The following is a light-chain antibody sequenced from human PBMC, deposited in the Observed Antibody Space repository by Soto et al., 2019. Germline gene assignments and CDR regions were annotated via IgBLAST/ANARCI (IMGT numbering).Light chain of an antibody. V-gene: IGKV1-5*01. CDR1: QSISSG. CDR2: DAS. CDR3: QQYNSYSPT. J-gene: IGKJ1*01. Sequence: DIQMTQSPSTLSASVCDRVTITCRASQSISSGLAWYQQKPGKAPKLLIYDASSLESGVPSRFSGSGSGTEFTLTISSLQPDDFATYYCQQYNSYSPTFGQGTKVDIK.